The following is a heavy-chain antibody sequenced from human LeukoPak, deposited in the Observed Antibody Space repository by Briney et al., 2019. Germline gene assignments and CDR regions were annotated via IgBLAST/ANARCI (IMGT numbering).Heavy chain of an antibody. CDR2: ISGSGGST. Sequence: GGSLRLSCAASGFTFSSYAMSWVRQAPGKGLEWVSAISGSGGSTYYADSVKGRFTISRDNSKNTLYLQMNSLRAEDTAVYYCAKDRAGGTIIVRGAMIIVRDYWGQGTLVTVSS. CDR3: AKDRAGGTIIVRGAMIIVRDY. J-gene: IGHJ4*02. V-gene: IGHV3-23*01. CDR1: GFTFSSYA. D-gene: IGHD3-10*01.